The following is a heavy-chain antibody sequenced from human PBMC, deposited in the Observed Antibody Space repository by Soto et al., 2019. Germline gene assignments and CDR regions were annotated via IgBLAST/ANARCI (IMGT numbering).Heavy chain of an antibody. CDR2: INSDGSAT. D-gene: IGHD2-2*01. CDR1: GFTFKSYW. V-gene: IGHV3-74*01. J-gene: IGHJ4*02. Sequence: EVQLVESGGGLVQPGGSLRLSCATSGFTFKSYWMHWVRQAPGKGLVWVSGINSDGSATIYADSVKGRFTISRDNAKNTLYLQMSSLRAEDTAVYYCASRRPPCGPTCYASPDFWGQGTLVTVSS. CDR3: ASRRPPCGPTCYASPDF.